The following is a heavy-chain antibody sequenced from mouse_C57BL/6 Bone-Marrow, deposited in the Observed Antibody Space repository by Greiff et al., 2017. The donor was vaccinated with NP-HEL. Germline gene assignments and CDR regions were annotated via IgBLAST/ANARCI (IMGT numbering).Heavy chain of an antibody. CDR1: GYTFTSYW. CDR3: ARCLDYYLDWYYDV. J-gene: IGHJ1*03. Sequence: QVQLQQPGAELVKPGASVKMSCKASGYTFTSYWITWVKQRPGQGLEWIGDIYPGSGSTNYNEKFKSKATMNVDTSSSTAYMQLSNLTSEDSAVYYCARCLDYYLDWYYDVWGTGTTVTVSS. V-gene: IGHV1-55*01. D-gene: IGHD1-1*01. CDR2: IYPGSGST.